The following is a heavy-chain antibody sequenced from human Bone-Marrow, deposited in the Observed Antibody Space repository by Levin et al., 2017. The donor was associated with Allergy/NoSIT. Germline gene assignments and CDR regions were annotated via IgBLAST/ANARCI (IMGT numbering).Heavy chain of an antibody. Sequence: GGSLRLSCAASGFTFSSYAMHWVRQAPGKGLEWVAVISYDGSNKYYADSVKGRFTISRDNSKNTLYLQMNSLRAEDTAVYYCARDSHLRGKQLVRMGNNYYYYYGMDVWGQGTTVTVSS. V-gene: IGHV3-30-3*01. J-gene: IGHJ6*02. CDR2: ISYDGSNK. CDR3: ARDSHLRGKQLVRMGNNYYYYYGMDV. D-gene: IGHD6-6*01. CDR1: GFTFSSYA.